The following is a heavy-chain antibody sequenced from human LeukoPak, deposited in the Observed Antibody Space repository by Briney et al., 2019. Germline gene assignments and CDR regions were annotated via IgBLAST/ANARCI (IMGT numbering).Heavy chain of an antibody. CDR2: IYSGGNT. D-gene: IGHD2-2*02. V-gene: IGHV3-66*01. Sequence: GGSLRLSCAASGFTVSSNYMSWVRPAPGKGLEWVSVIYSGGNTYYADSVKGRFTISRDNSKNTLYLQMNSLRAEDTAVYYCARDCSSTSCYTAYYHYGMDVWGQGTTVTVSS. CDR3: ARDCSSTSCYTAYYHYGMDV. J-gene: IGHJ6*02. CDR1: GFTVSSNY.